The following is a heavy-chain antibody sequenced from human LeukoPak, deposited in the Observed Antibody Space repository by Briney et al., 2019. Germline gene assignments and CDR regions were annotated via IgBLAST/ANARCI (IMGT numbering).Heavy chain of an antibody. CDR3: ARHGKDGYSQIGIDY. Sequence: GESLKISCKGSGYSFTSYWIGWVRQMPGKGLEWMGIIYPGDSDTRYSPSFQGQVTISADNSISTAYLQWSSLKASDTAMYYCARHGKDGYSQIGIDYWGQGTLVTVSS. D-gene: IGHD5-24*01. J-gene: IGHJ4*02. CDR1: GYSFTSYW. V-gene: IGHV5-51*01. CDR2: IYPGDSDT.